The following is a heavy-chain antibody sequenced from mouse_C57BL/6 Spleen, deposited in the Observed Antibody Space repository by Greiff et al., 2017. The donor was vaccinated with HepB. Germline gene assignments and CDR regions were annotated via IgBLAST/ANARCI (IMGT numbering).Heavy chain of an antibody. V-gene: IGHV1-18*01. D-gene: IGHD1-1*01. CDR1: GYTFTDYN. Sequence: VQLQQSGPELVKPGASVKIPCKASGYTFTDYNMDWVKQSHGKSLEWIGDINPNNGGTIYNQKFKGKATLTVDKSSSTAYMELRSLTSEDTAVYYCARTIYYYGSSGGYFDYWGQGTTLTVSS. CDR3: ARTIYYYGSSGGYFDY. J-gene: IGHJ2*01. CDR2: INPNNGGT.